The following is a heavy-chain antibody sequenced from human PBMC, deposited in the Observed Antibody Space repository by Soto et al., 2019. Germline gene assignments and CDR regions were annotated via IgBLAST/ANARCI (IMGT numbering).Heavy chain of an antibody. Sequence: GSLRLSCAASGFTFSSYAMAWVRQAPGKGLEWISAISGSGSGTYYVDSVMGRFTISRDNSENTLFLQMSSLRVEGTALYYCAKSRGNSDTNFDYWGQGTLVTVSS. CDR2: ISGSGSGT. J-gene: IGHJ4*02. CDR1: GFTFSSYA. V-gene: IGHV3-23*01. CDR3: AKSRGNSDTNFDY. D-gene: IGHD3-10*01.